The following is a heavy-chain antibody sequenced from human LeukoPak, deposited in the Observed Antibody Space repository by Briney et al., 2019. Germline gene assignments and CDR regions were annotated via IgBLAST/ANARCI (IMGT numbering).Heavy chain of an antibody. J-gene: IGHJ4*02. CDR3: ARESVAGGFEY. D-gene: IGHD6-19*01. CDR1: GGTFSSYA. CDR2: IIPMQGTP. Sequence: SVKVSCKASGGTFSSYAISWVRQAPGQGLEWMGGIIPMQGTPNYAQKFQDRVTISADKSTTTVYMALSSLRYEDTAMYYCARESVAGGFEYWGQGTLVTVSS. V-gene: IGHV1-69*10.